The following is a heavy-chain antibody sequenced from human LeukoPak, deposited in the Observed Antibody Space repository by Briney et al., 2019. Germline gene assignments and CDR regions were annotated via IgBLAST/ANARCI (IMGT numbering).Heavy chain of an antibody. CDR2: IYSGGST. CDR3: ARGTSGTFKSFDY. J-gene: IGHJ4*02. CDR1: GFTVSSNY. D-gene: IGHD1-26*01. V-gene: IGHV3-53*01. Sequence: GGSLRLSCAASGFTVSSNYMSWVRQAPGKGLEWISVIYSGGSTYYAVSVKGRFTISRDNSNNTLYLQINSLRAEDTAVYYCARGTSGTFKSFDYWGQGTLVTVSS.